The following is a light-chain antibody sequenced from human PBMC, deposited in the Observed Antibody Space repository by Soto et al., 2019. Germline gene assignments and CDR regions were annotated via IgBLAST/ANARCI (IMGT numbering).Light chain of an antibody. V-gene: IGLV2-18*02. CDR1: SSDVGSYNR. Sequence: QSALTQPPSVSGSPGQSVTISCTGTSSDVGSYNRVSWYQQPPGTAPKLMIYEVSNRPSGVPDRFSGSKSGNTASLTISGLQAEDEADYYCCSYADTYTFVVFGGGTKLTVL. CDR3: CSYADTYTFVV. CDR2: EVS. J-gene: IGLJ2*01.